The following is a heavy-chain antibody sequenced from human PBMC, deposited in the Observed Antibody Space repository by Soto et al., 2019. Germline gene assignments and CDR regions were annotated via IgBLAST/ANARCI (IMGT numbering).Heavy chain of an antibody. CDR1: GYPFPRYD. CDR3: ASGVFGYSSGWSRDY. CDR2: MNPNSGNT. Sequence: GASVKGSCKASGYPFPRYDINWVRQATGQGLEWMGWMNPNSGNTGYAQKFQGRVTMTRNTSISTAYMELSSLRSEDAAVYYCASGVFGYSSGWSRDYWGQGTLVTVSS. D-gene: IGHD6-19*01. J-gene: IGHJ4*02. V-gene: IGHV1-8*01.